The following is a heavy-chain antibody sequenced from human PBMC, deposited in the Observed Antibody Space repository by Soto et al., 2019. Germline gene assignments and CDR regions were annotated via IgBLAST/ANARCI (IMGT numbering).Heavy chain of an antibody. D-gene: IGHD3-16*01. CDR1: GFTFSKAW. V-gene: IGHV3-15*01. CDR2: IMSKTDGGTT. CDR3: TTDSGMSPYYFDY. J-gene: IGHJ4*02. Sequence: SLRLSCATSGFTFSKAWVGWVRQAPGKGLEWVGRIMSKTDGGTTDYAAPVKGRFTISRDDSKSTLYLQMNSLKTEDTAFYYCTTDSGMSPYYFDYWGQGTLVTV.